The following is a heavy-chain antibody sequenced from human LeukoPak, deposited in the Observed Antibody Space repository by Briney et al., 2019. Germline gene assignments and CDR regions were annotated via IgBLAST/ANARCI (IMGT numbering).Heavy chain of an antibody. D-gene: IGHD6-6*01. Sequence: GGSLRLSCAASGFTFTNYATSWVRQAPGKGLGWVSSISSGGGASYFADSVQGRFTISRDNSKNTLYMQMNSLRAEDTAVYYCAKDSSSSPYYFDYWGQGTLVTVSS. CDR1: GFTFTNYA. CDR3: AKDSSSSPYYFDY. CDR2: ISSGGGAS. J-gene: IGHJ4*02. V-gene: IGHV3-23*01.